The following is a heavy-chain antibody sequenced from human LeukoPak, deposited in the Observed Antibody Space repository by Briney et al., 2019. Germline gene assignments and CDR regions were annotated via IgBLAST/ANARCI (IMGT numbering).Heavy chain of an antibody. Sequence: GGSLRLSCAASGFTFSSYAMHWVRQAPGKGLEWVAVISYDGSNKYYADSAKGRFTISRDNSKNTLYLQMNSLRAEDSAVYYCARAPGGCSGGSCYPGFDYWGQGTLVTVSS. CDR2: ISYDGSNK. V-gene: IGHV3-30-3*01. D-gene: IGHD2-15*01. CDR1: GFTFSSYA. J-gene: IGHJ4*02. CDR3: ARAPGGCSGGSCYPGFDY.